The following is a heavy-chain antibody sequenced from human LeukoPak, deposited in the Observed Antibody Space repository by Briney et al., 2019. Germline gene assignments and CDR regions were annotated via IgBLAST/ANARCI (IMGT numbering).Heavy chain of an antibody. D-gene: IGHD4-23*01. CDR1: GYSFTTYA. J-gene: IGHJ4*02. Sequence: ASVKVSCKASGYSFTTYALHWVRQAPGQRLEWMGWTNGATGNTRFSQDFQGRLTITIDTSASTSYMELSSLRSEDTAVYYCARSPGGNARTWLDYWGQGALVTVSS. CDR3: ARSPGGNARTWLDY. CDR2: TNGATGNT. V-gene: IGHV1-3*02.